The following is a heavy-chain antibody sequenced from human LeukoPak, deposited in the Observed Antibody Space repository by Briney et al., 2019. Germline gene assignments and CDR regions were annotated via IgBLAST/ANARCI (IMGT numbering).Heavy chain of an antibody. CDR3: ARQYDFWSGLNNWFDP. J-gene: IGHJ5*02. Sequence: PSETLSLTYTVSGDSISSTRYYWGWIRQPPGKGLEWIANIYYSGSTYYNPSLKSRVTISVDTSKNQFSLKLTSVTAADTAVYYCARQYDFWSGLNNWFDPWGQGTLVTVSS. CDR1: GDSISSTRYY. CDR2: IYYSGST. D-gene: IGHD3-3*01. V-gene: IGHV4-39*01.